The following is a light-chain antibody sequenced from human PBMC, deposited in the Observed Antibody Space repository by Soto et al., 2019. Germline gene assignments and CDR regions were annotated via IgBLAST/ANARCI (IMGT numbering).Light chain of an antibody. V-gene: IGKV3-11*01. J-gene: IGKJ5*01. CDR3: QERGTWPPT. Sequence: IVLTQSPATLSLSPGESVTLSCTTNQSVDTYFAWYQQKRGLPPRLLIYDASNRAIGIPARFSGRGSVTDFSLSISSLEPEDFAVYYCQERGTWPPTFGRGTRLEI. CDR1: QSVDTY. CDR2: DAS.